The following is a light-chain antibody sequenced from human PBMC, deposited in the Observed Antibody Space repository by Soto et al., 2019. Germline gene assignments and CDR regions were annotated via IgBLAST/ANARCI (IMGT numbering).Light chain of an antibody. CDR1: QSVSSN. J-gene: IGKJ5*01. CDR2: GAS. V-gene: IGKV3D-15*01. Sequence: EIALTQSPATLSVSPGERATLSCRASQSVSSNLAWYQQKPGQAPMLLIYGASIMATGIPARYRGSGSGTECTLTISSLQSKHLAVYYCQQYNNWHPITFGQGTRVEIK. CDR3: QQYNNWHPIT.